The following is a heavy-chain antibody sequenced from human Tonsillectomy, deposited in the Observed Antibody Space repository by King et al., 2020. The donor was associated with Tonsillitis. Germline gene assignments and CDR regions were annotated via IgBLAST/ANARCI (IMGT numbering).Heavy chain of an antibody. D-gene: IGHD6-25*01. Sequence: VQLVESGGGAVQPGRSLRLSCAASGFTLSNYGMHWVRQAPGKGLEWVAVMSYDGTYKFYSESLKGRLTISRDKSKNTLYLQMHSLRAEDTAVYFCAKEGKAAFLYWYFDLWGRGTLVTVSS. CDR2: MSYDGTYK. J-gene: IGHJ2*01. V-gene: IGHV3-30*18. CDR3: AKEGKAAFLYWYFDL. CDR1: GFTLSNYG.